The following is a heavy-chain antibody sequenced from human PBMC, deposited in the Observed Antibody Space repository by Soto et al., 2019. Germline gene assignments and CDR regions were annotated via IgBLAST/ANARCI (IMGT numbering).Heavy chain of an antibody. CDR2: IYYSGNA. D-gene: IGHD2-15*01. J-gene: IGHJ3*02. Sequence: PSETLSLTCTVSAGSISSSGHFWGWIRQPPGKGLEWVGAIYYSGNAYYNPSLESRVTISVDTSKDQFSLRLSSVTAADTAVYYCARHHNIVVVLPTSAAAFDIWGQGTMVT. V-gene: IGHV4-39*01. CDR3: ARHHNIVVVLPTSAAAFDI. CDR1: AGSISSSGHF.